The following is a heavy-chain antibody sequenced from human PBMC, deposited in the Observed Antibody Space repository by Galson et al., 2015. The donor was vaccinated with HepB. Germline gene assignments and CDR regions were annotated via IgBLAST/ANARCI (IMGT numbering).Heavy chain of an antibody. CDR3: AKEWGYDILTGYYTAYFDM. Sequence: SLRLSCAASGITFSTYAMSWVRQAPGKGLEWVSAISGSGDRTYYRDPVKGRFTISRDNSKNTLYLQMNSLRAEDTAVYYCAKEWGYDILTGYYTAYFDMWGQGTMVTVSS. J-gene: IGHJ3*02. CDR2: ISGSGDRT. D-gene: IGHD3-9*01. CDR1: GITFSTYA. V-gene: IGHV3-23*01.